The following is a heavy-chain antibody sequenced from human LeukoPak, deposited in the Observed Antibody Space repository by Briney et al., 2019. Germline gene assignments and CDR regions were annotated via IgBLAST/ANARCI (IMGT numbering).Heavy chain of an antibody. CDR2: IRYDGSNK. CDR3: AKDRAYYYDSSGYYFYY. Sequence: GGSLRLSCAASGFTFSSYGMHWVRQAPGKGLEWVAFIRYDGSNKYYADSVKGRFTISRDNSKNTLYLQMNSLRAEDTAVYYCAKDRAYYYDSSGYYFYYWGQGTLVTVSS. V-gene: IGHV3-30*02. J-gene: IGHJ4*02. CDR1: GFTFSSYG. D-gene: IGHD3-22*01.